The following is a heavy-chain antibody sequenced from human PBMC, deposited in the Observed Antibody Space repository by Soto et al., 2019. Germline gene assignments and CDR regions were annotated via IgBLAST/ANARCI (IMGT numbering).Heavy chain of an antibody. J-gene: IGHJ4*02. CDR1: GYTFTSYY. Sequence: QVQLVQSGAEVKKPGASVKGSCKASGYTFTSYYMHWVRQAPGQGLEWMGIINPSGGSTSYAQKFQGRVTMTRDTSTSTVYMELSSLRSEDTSVYYCARRDYGDTGYWGQGTLVTVSS. CDR3: ARRDYGDTGY. CDR2: INPSGGST. V-gene: IGHV1-46*01. D-gene: IGHD4-17*01.